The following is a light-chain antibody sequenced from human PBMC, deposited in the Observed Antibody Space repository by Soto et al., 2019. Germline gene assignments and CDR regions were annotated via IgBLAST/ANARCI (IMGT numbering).Light chain of an antibody. Sequence: SSELTQSPSVSVSPGQTASITCSGDKLGDKFAYWYQQKPGQSPVVVIYEDRKRPSGIPERFSGSNSGNTATLTISGTQAMDEADYYCQAWDSSSVVFGGGTKLTVL. J-gene: IGLJ2*01. CDR2: EDR. CDR3: QAWDSSSVV. CDR1: KLGDKF. V-gene: IGLV3-1*01.